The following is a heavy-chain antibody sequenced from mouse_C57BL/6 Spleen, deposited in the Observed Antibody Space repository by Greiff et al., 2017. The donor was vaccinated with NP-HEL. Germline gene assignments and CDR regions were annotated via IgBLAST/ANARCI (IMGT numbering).Heavy chain of an antibody. CDR3: ATQGLGHWYFDV. V-gene: IGHV1-26*01. D-gene: IGHD4-1*01. CDR1: GYTFTDYY. Sequence: EVQLQQSGPELVKPGASVKISCKASGYTFTDYYMNWVKQSHGKSLEWIGDINPNNGGTSYNQKFKGKATLTVDKSSSTAYMELRSLTSEDSAVYYCATQGLGHWYFDVWGTGTTVTVSS. CDR2: INPNNGGT. J-gene: IGHJ1*03.